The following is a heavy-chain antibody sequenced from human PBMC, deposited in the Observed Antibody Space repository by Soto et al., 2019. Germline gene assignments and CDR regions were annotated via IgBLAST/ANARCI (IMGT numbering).Heavy chain of an antibody. J-gene: IGHJ4*02. V-gene: IGHV4-39*01. Sequence: PSETLSLTCTVSGGSISSSSYYWGWIRQPPGKGLGWIGSIYYSGSTYYNPSLKSRVTISVDTSKNQFSLKLSSVTAADTAVYYCARQVRAWIDYGGPGDYFDYWGQGTLVTVSS. CDR2: IYYSGST. CDR3: ARQVRAWIDYGGPGDYFDY. D-gene: IGHD4-17*01. CDR1: GGSISSSSYY.